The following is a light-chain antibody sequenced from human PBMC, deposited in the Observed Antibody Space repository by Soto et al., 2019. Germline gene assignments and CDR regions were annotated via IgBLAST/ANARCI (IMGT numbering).Light chain of an antibody. V-gene: IGLV2-8*01. Sequence: QSALTQPPSASGSPGQSVTISCTGTSSDVGGYNYVSWYQQHPGKAPKLMIYEVSKRPSGVPDRFSGSKSGNTASLTVAGLQSEDEADDYCSSYAGSKNYVFGTGTKVTVL. CDR1: SSDVGGYNY. J-gene: IGLJ1*01. CDR2: EVS. CDR3: SSYAGSKNYV.